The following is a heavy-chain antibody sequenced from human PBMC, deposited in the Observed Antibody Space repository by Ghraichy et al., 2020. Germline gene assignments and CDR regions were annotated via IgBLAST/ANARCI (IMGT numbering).Heavy chain of an antibody. D-gene: IGHD3-10*01. CDR3: ARGSPLIRGVWKRRKDYYYMDI. CDR1: GGSFSDYY. V-gene: IGHV4-34*01. J-gene: IGHJ6*03. Sequence: SETLSLTCTLYGGSFSDYYWTWIRQPPGMGLEWIGEITQTGNTNYNTSLESRVTISAETSKNQFSLRLSAVTDADTAVYYCARGSPLIRGVWKRRKDYYYMDIWGNGTTVTVSS. CDR2: ITQTGNT.